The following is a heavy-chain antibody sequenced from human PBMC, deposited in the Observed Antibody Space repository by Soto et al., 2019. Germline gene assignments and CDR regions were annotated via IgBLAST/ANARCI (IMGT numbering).Heavy chain of an antibody. CDR3: TRQHLDVPVASAIDY. D-gene: IGHD6-19*01. Sequence: EVQLVASGGGLVQPGGSLKLSCAASGFTFSGSTIHWVRQTSGKGLEWVGRIPSKTNTYATAYAASVKGRFTISRDDSKNTAYLQMDSLKTEDTAVYYCTRQHLDVPVASAIDYWGQGTLVTVSS. CDR2: IPSKTNTYAT. CDR1: GFTFSGST. J-gene: IGHJ4*02. V-gene: IGHV3-73*02.